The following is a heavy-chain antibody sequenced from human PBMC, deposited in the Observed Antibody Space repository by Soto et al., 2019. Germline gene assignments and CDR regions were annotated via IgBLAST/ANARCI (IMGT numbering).Heavy chain of an antibody. V-gene: IGHV4-30-2*01. J-gene: IGHJ4*02. CDR3: ARTPGY. CDR2: IYHSGST. Sequence: PSETLSLTCAVSGVSISSGGYSWSWIRQPPGKGLEWIGYIYHSGSTYYNPSLKSRVTISVDRSKNQFSLKLSSVTAADTAVYYCARTPGYWGQGTLVTVSS. CDR1: GVSISSGGYS.